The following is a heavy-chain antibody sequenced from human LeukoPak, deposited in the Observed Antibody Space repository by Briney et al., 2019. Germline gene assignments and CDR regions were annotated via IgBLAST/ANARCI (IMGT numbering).Heavy chain of an antibody. CDR1: EFIFSNYW. J-gene: IGHJ4*02. CDR2: INQGGSEK. CDR3: ARLVVPPGNRGWYYEH. Sequence: GGSLRLSCAASEFIFSNYWMSWVRQGPGEGPEWVANINQGGSEKYYVDSVKGRFTISRDNAKNSLDLQMNNLRVEDTAIYYCARLVVPPGNRGWYYEHWGQGTLVTVSS. V-gene: IGHV3-7*03. D-gene: IGHD2-2*01.